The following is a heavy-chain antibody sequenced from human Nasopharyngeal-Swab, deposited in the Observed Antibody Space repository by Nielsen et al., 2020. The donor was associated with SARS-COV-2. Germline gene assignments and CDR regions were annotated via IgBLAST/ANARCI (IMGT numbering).Heavy chain of an antibody. CDR2: IKSKSDGGAT. CDR3: TTAYLGAFDF. Sequence: GESLKISCATSGFTSSNIWMSWVRQAPGKGLEWLGRIKSKSDGGATDYAAPVKGRFTISRDDSINTLYLQMNSLKTEDTAVYFCTTAYLGAFDFWGQGTMVTVSS. V-gene: IGHV3-15*01. D-gene: IGHD3-16*01. J-gene: IGHJ3*01. CDR1: GFTSSNIW.